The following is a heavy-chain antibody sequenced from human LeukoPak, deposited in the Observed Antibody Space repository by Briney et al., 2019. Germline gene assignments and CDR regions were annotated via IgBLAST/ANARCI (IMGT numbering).Heavy chain of an antibody. CDR1: GGSISSGGYY. CDR3: ARDVSYCSGGSCYLGYYGMDV. Sequence: SETLSLTCTVSGGSISSGGYYWSWIRQHPGKGLEWIGYIYYSGSTYYNPSLKSRVTISVDTSKNQFSLKLSSVTAADTAVYYCARDVSYCSGGSCYLGYYGMDVWGQGTTVTVSS. J-gene: IGHJ6*02. D-gene: IGHD2-15*01. V-gene: IGHV4-31*03. CDR2: IYYSGST.